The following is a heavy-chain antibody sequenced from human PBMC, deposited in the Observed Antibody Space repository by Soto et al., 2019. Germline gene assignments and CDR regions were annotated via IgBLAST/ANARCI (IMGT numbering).Heavy chain of an antibody. Sequence: QVQLVESGGGVVQPGRSLRLSCAASGFTFSSYAMHWVRQAPGKGLEWVAVISYDGSNKYYADSVKGRFTISRDNSKNTLYLQMNSLRAEDTAVYYCARGLELEYYYYGMDVWRQGTTVTVAS. J-gene: IGHJ6*02. CDR3: ARGLELEYYYYGMDV. CDR1: GFTFSSYA. CDR2: ISYDGSNK. D-gene: IGHD1-7*01. V-gene: IGHV3-30-3*01.